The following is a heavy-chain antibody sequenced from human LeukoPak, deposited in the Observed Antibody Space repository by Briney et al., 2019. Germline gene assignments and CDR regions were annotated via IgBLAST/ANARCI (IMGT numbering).Heavy chain of an antibody. V-gene: IGHV1-18*01. Sequence: GASVKVSSKASGYTFTSYGISWVRQAPGQGLEWMGWISAYNGNTNYAQKLQGRVTMTTDTSTSTAYMELRSLRSDDTAVYYCARELGIAARRGGNWFDPWGQGTLVTVSS. D-gene: IGHD6-6*01. CDR3: ARELGIAARRGGNWFDP. CDR2: ISAYNGNT. CDR1: GYTFTSYG. J-gene: IGHJ5*02.